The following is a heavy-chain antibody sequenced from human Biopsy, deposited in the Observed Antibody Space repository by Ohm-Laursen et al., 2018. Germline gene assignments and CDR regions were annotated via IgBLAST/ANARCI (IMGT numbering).Heavy chain of an antibody. D-gene: IGHD4-23*01. CDR2: ISSGGTNI. V-gene: IGHV3-11*01. Sequence: GSLRLSCSAAGFRFSDYYMRWIRQAPRKGLEWVSYISSGGTNIYYAYSVKCRFTISRDNAKNSLYLQMNSLRADDTAVYYCARDTRWSPYHMDVWGQGTTVTVSS. CDR3: ARDTRWSPYHMDV. J-gene: IGHJ6*02. CDR1: GFRFSDYY.